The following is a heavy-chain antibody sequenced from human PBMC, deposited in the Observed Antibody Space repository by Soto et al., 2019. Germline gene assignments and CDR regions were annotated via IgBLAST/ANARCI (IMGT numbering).Heavy chain of an antibody. J-gene: IGHJ6*02. CDR3: ARLKIYCSGGSCYPHYYYGMDV. V-gene: IGHV1-2*04. CDR1: GYTFTGHY. D-gene: IGHD2-15*01. CDR2: INPNSGGT. Sequence: QVQLVQSGAEVKKPGASVKVSCKASGYTFTGHYMHWVRQAPGQGLEWMGWINPNSGGTNYAQKFQGWVTMTRDTSISTAYMELSRLRSDDTAVYYCARLKIYCSGGSCYPHYYYGMDVWGQGTTVTVSS.